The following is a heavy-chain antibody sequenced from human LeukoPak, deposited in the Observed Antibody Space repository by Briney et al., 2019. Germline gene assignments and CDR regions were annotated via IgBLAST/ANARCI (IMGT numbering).Heavy chain of an antibody. D-gene: IGHD1-26*01. CDR1: GGSISSYY. CDR2: IYYSGST. V-gene: IGHV4-59*01. CDR3: ARWELGETYFDY. Sequence: SETLSLTCTVSGGSISSYYWSWIRQPPGKGLEWIGYIYYSGSTNYNPSLKSRVTISVDTSKNQFSLKLSSVTAADTAVYYCARWELGETYFDYWGQGTLVTVSS. J-gene: IGHJ4*02.